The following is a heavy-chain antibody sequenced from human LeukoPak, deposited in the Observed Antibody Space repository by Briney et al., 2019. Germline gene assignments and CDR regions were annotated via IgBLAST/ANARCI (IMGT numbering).Heavy chain of an antibody. J-gene: IGHJ6*03. Sequence: ASVKVSCKASGGTFSSYAISWVRQAPGQGLEWMGGIIPIFGTANYAQKFQGRVTITADESTSTAYMELSSLRSEDTAVYYCARSYDSSGYFEDYYYYMDVWGKGTTVTISS. CDR1: GGTFSSYA. CDR3: ARSYDSSGYFEDYYYYMDV. CDR2: IIPIFGTA. D-gene: IGHD3-22*01. V-gene: IGHV1-69*13.